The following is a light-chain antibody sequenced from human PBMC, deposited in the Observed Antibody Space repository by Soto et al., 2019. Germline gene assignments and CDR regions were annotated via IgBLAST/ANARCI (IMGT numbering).Light chain of an antibody. J-gene: IGLJ3*02. Sequence: QPVLTQSSSASASLGSSIKLTCTLSSGHITYIIAWHQQQPGKAPRFLMKVEGSGTYNRGRGVPDRFSGSSSGADRSLTISNLQFEDEADYYCETWDSNTRVFGGGTKLTVL. CDR3: ETWDSNTRV. CDR2: VEGSGTY. V-gene: IGLV4-60*02. CDR1: SGHITYI.